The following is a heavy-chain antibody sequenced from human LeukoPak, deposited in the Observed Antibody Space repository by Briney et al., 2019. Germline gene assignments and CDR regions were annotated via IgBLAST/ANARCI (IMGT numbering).Heavy chain of an antibody. CDR2: IKSKTDDGTT. Sequence: GGSLRLSCAVSGLTFTNAWMSWVRQAPGKGLEWVGRIKSKTDDGTTDYAAPVKGRFTISRDDSKNTLYLQMNSMKTEDTAMYYCLGSFLGYWGQGTLVTVSS. CDR1: GLTFTNAW. CDR3: LGSFLGY. D-gene: IGHD1-26*01. J-gene: IGHJ4*02. V-gene: IGHV3-15*01.